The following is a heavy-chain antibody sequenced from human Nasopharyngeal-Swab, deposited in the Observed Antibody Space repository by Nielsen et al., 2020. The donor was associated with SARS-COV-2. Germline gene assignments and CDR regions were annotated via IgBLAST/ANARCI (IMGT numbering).Heavy chain of an antibody. CDR2: IYTSGST. Sequence: SETLSLTCTVSGGSISSYYWSWIRQPAGQGLEWIGRIYTSGSTNYNPSLKSRVTMSVDTSKNQFSLKLSSVTAADTAVYYCARGPGRITIFGVVIDSRGWFDPWGQGTLVTVSS. CDR3: ARGPGRITIFGVVIDSRGWFDP. J-gene: IGHJ5*02. CDR1: GGSISSYY. V-gene: IGHV4-4*07. D-gene: IGHD3-3*01.